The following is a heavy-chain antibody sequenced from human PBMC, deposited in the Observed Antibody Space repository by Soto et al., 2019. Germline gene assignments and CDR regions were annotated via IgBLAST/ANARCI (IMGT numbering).Heavy chain of an antibody. V-gene: IGHV3-33*01. J-gene: IGHJ6*01. CDR2: IWYDESYK. D-gene: IGHD2-21*02. Sequence: QGQLVESGGGVVQPGRSLRLSCAASGFSFSNYAMYWVRQAPGKGLEWVAAIWYDESYKFYADSVKGRFDITRDNSKKTLYLQMNTLGAEDTAVYYCARDRAVTALFYYGMDVWGQGTTVTVSP. CDR1: GFSFSNYA. CDR3: ARDRAVTALFYYGMDV.